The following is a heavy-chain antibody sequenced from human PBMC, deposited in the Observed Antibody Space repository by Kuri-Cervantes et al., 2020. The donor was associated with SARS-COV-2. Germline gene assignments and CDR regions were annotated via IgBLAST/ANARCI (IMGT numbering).Heavy chain of an antibody. CDR2: INPNSGGT. CDR3: AREVMITFGGVIPGEYFDL. J-gene: IGHJ2*01. CDR1: GYTFTGYY. Sequence: ASVKVSCKASGYTFTGYYIHWVRQAPGQGLEWMGWINPNSGGTNYAQKFQGRVTMTRDTSISTAYMELSRLRSDDTAVYYCAREVMITFGGVIPGEYFDLWGRGTLVTVSS. V-gene: IGHV1-2*02. D-gene: IGHD3-16*02.